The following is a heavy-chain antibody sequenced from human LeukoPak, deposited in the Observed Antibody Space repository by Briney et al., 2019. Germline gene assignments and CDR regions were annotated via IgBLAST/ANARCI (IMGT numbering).Heavy chain of an antibody. CDR3: TRDSGTYNWFDP. CDR1: GFTLSGSA. V-gene: IGHV3-73*01. J-gene: IGHJ5*02. CDR2: IDKKDKGYATAT. D-gene: IGHD1-26*01. Sequence: GGSLKLSCAASGFTLSGSAIHWVRQSSGKGLEWVGQIDKKDKGYATATAYAASVKGRFTISRDDSINTAYLQMKSLKTEDTALYYCTRDSGTYNWFDPWGQGTLVTVSS.